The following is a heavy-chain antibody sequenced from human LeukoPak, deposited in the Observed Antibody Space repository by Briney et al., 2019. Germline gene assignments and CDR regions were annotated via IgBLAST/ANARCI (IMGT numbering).Heavy chain of an antibody. Sequence: ASVKVSCKASGYTFTSYGISWVRQAPGQGLEWMGWISAYNGNTNYAQKLQGRVTMTTDTSTSTAYMELRSLRSDDTAVYYCARVPFSMVRGVILFYFDYWGQGTLVTVSS. CDR3: ARVPFSMVRGVILFYFDY. CDR1: GYTFTSYG. V-gene: IGHV1-18*01. J-gene: IGHJ4*02. CDR2: ISAYNGNT. D-gene: IGHD3-10*01.